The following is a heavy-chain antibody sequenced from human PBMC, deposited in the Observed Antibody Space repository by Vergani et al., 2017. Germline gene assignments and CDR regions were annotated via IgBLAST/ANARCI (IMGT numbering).Heavy chain of an antibody. J-gene: IGHJ5*02. CDR2: IYSGGST. V-gene: IGHV3-66*02. CDR3: ARSIVGALGWFDP. Sequence: EVQLVESGGGLVKPGGSLRLSCAASGFTVSSNYMSWVRQAPGKGLEWVSVIYSGGSTYYADSVKGRFTISRDNSKNTLYLQMNSLRAEDTAVYYCARSIVGALGWFDPWGQGTLVTVSS. CDR1: GFTVSSNY. D-gene: IGHD1-26*01.